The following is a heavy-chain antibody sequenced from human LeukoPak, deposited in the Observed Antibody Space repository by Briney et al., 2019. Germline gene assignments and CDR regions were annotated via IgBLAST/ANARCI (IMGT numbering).Heavy chain of an antibody. Sequence: GASVKVSCKASGGTFSSYAISWVRQAPGQGLEWMGGIIPIFGTANYAQKFQGRVTITTDESTSTAYMELSSLRSEDTAVYYCAAYYDSSGYYRKNDYWGQGTLVTVSS. CDR3: AAYYDSSGYYRKNDY. V-gene: IGHV1-69*05. D-gene: IGHD3-22*01. CDR1: GGTFSSYA. CDR2: IIPIFGTA. J-gene: IGHJ4*02.